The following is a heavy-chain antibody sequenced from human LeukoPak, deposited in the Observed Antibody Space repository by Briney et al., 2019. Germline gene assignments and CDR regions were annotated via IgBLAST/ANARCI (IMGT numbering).Heavy chain of an antibody. CDR2: IYHSGST. D-gene: IGHD3-22*01. Sequence: SETLSLTCAVSGYSISGGYYWGWIRQPPGKGLEWIGSIYHSGSTYYNPSLKSRVTISVDTSKNQFSLKLSSVTAADTAVYYCARHDYYDSSGYYYSHAFDIWGQGTMVTVSS. V-gene: IGHV4-38-2*01. CDR1: GYSISGGYY. CDR3: ARHDYYDSSGYYYSHAFDI. J-gene: IGHJ3*02.